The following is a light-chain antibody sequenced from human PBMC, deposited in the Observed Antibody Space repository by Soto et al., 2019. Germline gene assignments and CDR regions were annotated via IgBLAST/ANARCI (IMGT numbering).Light chain of an antibody. Sequence: QAVVTQPASVSGSPGQSITISCTGTSSDVGNFNLVSWYQQHPGKPPKLMIYEGSKRPSGVSNRFSGSKSGNTASLTISGLQAEDEADYYCCSYAGSIVVFGGGTKLTVL. CDR3: CSYAGSIVV. CDR2: EGS. J-gene: IGLJ2*01. V-gene: IGLV2-23*01. CDR1: SSDVGNFNL.